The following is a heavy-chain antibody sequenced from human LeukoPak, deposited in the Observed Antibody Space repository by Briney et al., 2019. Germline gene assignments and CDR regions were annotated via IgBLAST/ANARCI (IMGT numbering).Heavy chain of an antibody. CDR3: ARGSGDGDHYYYYGMDV. CDR2: IYYSGST. Sequence: SETLSLTCTVSGGSISSSSYYWGWIRQPPGKGLEWIGYIYYSGSTYYNPSLKSRVTISVDTSKNQFSLKLSSVTAADTAVCYCARGSGDGDHYYYYGMDVWGQGTTVTVSS. D-gene: IGHD4-17*01. CDR1: GGSISSSSYY. V-gene: IGHV4-31*03. J-gene: IGHJ6*02.